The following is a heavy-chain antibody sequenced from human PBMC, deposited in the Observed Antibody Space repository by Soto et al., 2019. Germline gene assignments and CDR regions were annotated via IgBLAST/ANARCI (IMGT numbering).Heavy chain of an antibody. J-gene: IGHJ4*02. CDR1: GYAFTSYA. D-gene: IGHD1-7*01. CDR3: ARGQPRTGTTFVY. Sequence: ASVKVSCKDSGYAFTSYAMHWVRQAPGQRLEWMGWINAGNGNTKYSQKFQGRVTITRDTSASTAYMELSSLRSEDTAVYYCARGQPRTGTTFVYWGQGTLVTVSS. V-gene: IGHV1-3*01. CDR2: INAGNGNT.